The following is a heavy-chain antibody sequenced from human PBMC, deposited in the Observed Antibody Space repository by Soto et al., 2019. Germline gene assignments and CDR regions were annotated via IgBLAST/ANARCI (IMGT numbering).Heavy chain of an antibody. CDR2: ISHDERIK. Sequence: QVQLVESGGGVVQPGRSLRLSCAASGFTCSDYVMHWVRQVPGKGLEWVPIISHDERIKYYADSVKGRFTISRENSNNMLYRQMDSLQTADSALYYCERSLEGPSSALLDYCCQGTLVTVSS. V-gene: IGHV3-30*13. CDR3: ERSLEGPSSALLDY. CDR1: GFTCSDYV. J-gene: IGHJ4*02.